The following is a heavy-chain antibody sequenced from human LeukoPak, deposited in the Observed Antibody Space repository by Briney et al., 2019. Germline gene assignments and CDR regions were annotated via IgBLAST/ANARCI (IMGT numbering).Heavy chain of an antibody. CDR1: GGSISNYY. V-gene: IGHV4-59*01. Sequence: PSETLSLTCTVSGGSISNYYWSWIRQPPGKGLEWIGYIYYTGSTNYNPSLKSRVTISVDTSKNQFSLKLNSVTPADTAVYYCARDSHPQLNSYGVFHYWGQGTLVTVSS. CDR3: ARDSHPQLNSYGVFHY. D-gene: IGHD5-18*01. J-gene: IGHJ4*02. CDR2: IYYTGST.